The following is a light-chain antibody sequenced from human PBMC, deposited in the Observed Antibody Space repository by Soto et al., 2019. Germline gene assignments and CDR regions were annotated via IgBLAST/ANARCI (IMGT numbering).Light chain of an antibody. Sequence: QSVLTQPASVSGSPGQSITISCTGTSSDVGAYNYVSWYQQLPGKAPKLMIYEVNNRPSGVSNRFSGSKSDNTASLTISGLQAEDEADYYCSSYTSSSTLVFGGGTKLTVL. CDR2: EVN. J-gene: IGLJ3*02. V-gene: IGLV2-14*01. CDR3: SSYTSSSTLV. CDR1: SSDVGAYNY.